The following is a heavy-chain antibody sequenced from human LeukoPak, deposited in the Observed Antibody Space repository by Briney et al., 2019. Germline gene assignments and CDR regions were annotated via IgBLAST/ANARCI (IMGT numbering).Heavy chain of an antibody. V-gene: IGHV3-23*01. J-gene: IGHJ5*02. D-gene: IGHD6-6*01. CDR2: ISGSGGST. CDR1: GFTFSSYA. CDR3: AKDGPYSSSPRDNWFDP. Sequence: GGSLRLSCAASGFTFSSYAMSWVRQAPGKGLEWVSAISGSGGSTYYADSVKGRFTISRDNSKNTLYLQMNSLRAEDTAVYYCAKDGPYSSSPRDNWFDPWGQGTLVTVSS.